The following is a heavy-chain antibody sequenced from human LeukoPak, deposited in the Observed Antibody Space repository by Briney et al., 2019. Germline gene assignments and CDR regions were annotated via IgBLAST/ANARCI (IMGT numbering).Heavy chain of an antibody. D-gene: IGHD4-17*01. Sequence: GGSLRLSCAASGFIFSTYGMHWVRQAPGKGLEWVAIIWYDGSNEYYADSVKGRFTISRDNSKNTLYLQMNSLRAEDTAVYFCASSTMTTRGVSAFDLWGQGTFVTVSS. CDR2: IWYDGSNE. J-gene: IGHJ3*01. CDR1: GFIFSTYG. V-gene: IGHV3-33*01. CDR3: ASSTMTTRGVSAFDL.